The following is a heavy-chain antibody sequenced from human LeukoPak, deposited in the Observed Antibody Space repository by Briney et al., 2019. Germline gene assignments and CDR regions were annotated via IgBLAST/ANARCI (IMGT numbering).Heavy chain of an antibody. V-gene: IGHV3-30*19. D-gene: IGHD3-9*01. CDR1: GFTFSSYG. J-gene: IGHJ5*02. CDR2: ISYDGSNK. CDR3: ARGRYDILTGLNWFDP. Sequence: TGGSLRLSCAASGFTFSSYGMHWVRQAPGKGLEWVAVISYDGSNKYYADSVKGRFTISRDNSKNTLYLQMNSLRAEDTAVYYCARGRYDILTGLNWFDPWGQGTLVTVSS.